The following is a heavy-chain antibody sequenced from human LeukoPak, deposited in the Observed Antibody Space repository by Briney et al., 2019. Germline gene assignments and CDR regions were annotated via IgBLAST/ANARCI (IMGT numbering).Heavy chain of an antibody. V-gene: IGHV3-30*03. CDR1: GFTFSSYG. J-gene: IGHJ5*02. CDR3: ATTPNYDFWSGEANWFDP. D-gene: IGHD3-3*01. CDR2: ISYDGSNK. Sequence: PGGSLRLSCAASGFTFSSYGMHWVRQAPGKGLEWVAVISYDGSNKYYADSVKGRFTISRDNSKNTLYLQMNSLRSEDTAVYYCATTPNYDFWSGEANWFDPWGQGTLVTVSS.